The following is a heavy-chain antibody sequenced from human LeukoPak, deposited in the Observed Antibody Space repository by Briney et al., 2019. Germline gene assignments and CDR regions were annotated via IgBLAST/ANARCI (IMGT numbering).Heavy chain of an antibody. D-gene: IGHD4-17*01. J-gene: IGHJ4*02. Sequence: PGGSLRLSCAASGFTFSSYNMNWVRQAPGKGLEWVSSISISSSYIYYADSVKVRFTISRDNAKNPLYLQITILRAEATAVYYCARAMYGDPYYCDYWGQGTLVTVSS. CDR1: GFTFSSYN. CDR3: ARAMYGDPYYCDY. V-gene: IGHV3-21*01. CDR2: ISISSSYI.